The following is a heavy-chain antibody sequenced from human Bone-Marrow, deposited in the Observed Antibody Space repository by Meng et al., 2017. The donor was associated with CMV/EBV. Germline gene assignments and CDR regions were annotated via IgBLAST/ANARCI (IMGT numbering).Heavy chain of an antibody. Sequence: GESLKISCAASGFTFSNYWMTWVRQAPGKGLEWVANIKQDGSEKYYVDSVKGRFTVSRDNAKNSLYLQMNSLRAEDTAVYYCVRSRITFVYWGQGTLVTVSS. V-gene: IGHV3-7*01. CDR1: GFTFSNYW. CDR2: IKQDGSEK. CDR3: VRSRITFVY. D-gene: IGHD5-24*01. J-gene: IGHJ4*02.